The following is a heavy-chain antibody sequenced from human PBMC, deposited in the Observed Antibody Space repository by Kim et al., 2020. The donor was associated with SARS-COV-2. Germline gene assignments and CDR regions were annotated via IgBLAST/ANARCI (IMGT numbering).Heavy chain of an antibody. CDR1: GYTFTGYY. Sequence: ASVKVSCKASGYTFTGYYMHWVRQAPGQGLEWMGWINPNSGGTNYAQKFQGRVTMTRDTSISTAYMELSRLRSDDTAVYYCARVKRFLEWPLFDYWGQGTLVTVSS. CDR2: INPNSGGT. J-gene: IGHJ4*02. CDR3: ARVKRFLEWPLFDY. V-gene: IGHV1-2*02. D-gene: IGHD3-3*01.